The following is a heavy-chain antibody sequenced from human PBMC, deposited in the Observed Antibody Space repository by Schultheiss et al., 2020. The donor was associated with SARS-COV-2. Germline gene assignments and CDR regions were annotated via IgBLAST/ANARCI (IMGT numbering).Heavy chain of an antibody. D-gene: IGHD6-19*01. V-gene: IGHV3-11*04. CDR1: GFTFSNAW. J-gene: IGHJ4*02. CDR3: ASSGWSEDYFDY. CDR2: ISSSGSTI. Sequence: GGSLRLSCAASGFTFSNAWMSWVRQAPGKGLEWVSYISSSGSTIYYADSVKGRFTISRDNAKNSLYLQMNSLRAEDTAVYYCASSGWSEDYFDYWGQGRLVTVSS.